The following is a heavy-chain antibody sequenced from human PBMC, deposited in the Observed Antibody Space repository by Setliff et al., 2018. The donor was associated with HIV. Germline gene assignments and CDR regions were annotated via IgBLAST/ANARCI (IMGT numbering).Heavy chain of an antibody. CDR2: IWHDGSNE. CDR1: GFSFGTYG. V-gene: IGHV3-30*02. Sequence: GGSLRLSCAASGFSFGTYGMHWVRQAPGKGLEWVASIWHDGSNEKYADSVKGRFTISRDNSRNTLFLEMNSLRDEDTSVYYCARADYGDFVEYWGRGTLVTVSS. CDR3: ARADYGDFVEY. D-gene: IGHD4-17*01. J-gene: IGHJ4*02.